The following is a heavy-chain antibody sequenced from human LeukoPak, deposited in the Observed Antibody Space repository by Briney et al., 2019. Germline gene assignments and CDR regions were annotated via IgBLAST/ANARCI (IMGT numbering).Heavy chain of an antibody. V-gene: IGHV3-48*01. CDR3: ARGRLRSDFDY. CDR1: GFTFSSYS. CDR2: ISSSSSTI. Sequence: GGSLRLSCAASGFTFSSYSMNWVRKAPGKVLEWVSYISSSSSTIYYADSVKGRFTISRDNAKNSLYLQMNSLRAEDTAVYYCARGRLRSDFDYWGQGTLVTVSS. D-gene: IGHD4-17*01. J-gene: IGHJ4*02.